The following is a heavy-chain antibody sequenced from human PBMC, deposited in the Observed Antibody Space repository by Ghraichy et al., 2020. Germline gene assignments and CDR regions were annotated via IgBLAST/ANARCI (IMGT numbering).Heavy chain of an antibody. V-gene: IGHV1-18*04. CDR1: GYTFTSYG. D-gene: IGHD6-19*01. CDR3: ARDLQWLVIYYYGMDV. J-gene: IGHJ6*02. CDR2: ISAYNGNT. Sequence: ASVKVSCKASGYTFTSYGISWVRQAPGQGLEWMGWISAYNGNTNYAQKLQGRVTMTTDTSTSTAYMELRSLRSDDTAVYYCARDLQWLVIYYYGMDVWGQGTTVTVSS.